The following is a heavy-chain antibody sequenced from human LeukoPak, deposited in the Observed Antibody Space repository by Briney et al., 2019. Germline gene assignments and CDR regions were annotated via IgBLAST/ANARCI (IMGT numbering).Heavy chain of an antibody. CDR3: AREKEGYCSRTSCYLDYYYYYMDV. CDR2: ISGSGGST. D-gene: IGHD2-2*01. CDR1: GFTFSSYG. J-gene: IGHJ6*03. Sequence: GGSLRLSCAASGFTFSSYGMSWVRQAPGKGLEWVSAISGSGGSTYYADSVKGRFTISRDNSKNTLYLQMNSLRAEDTAVYYCAREKEGYCSRTSCYLDYYYYYMDVWGKGTTVTISS. V-gene: IGHV3-23*01.